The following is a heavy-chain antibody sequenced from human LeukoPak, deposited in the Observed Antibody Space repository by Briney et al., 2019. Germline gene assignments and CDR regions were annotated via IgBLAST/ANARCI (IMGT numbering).Heavy chain of an antibody. J-gene: IGHJ4*02. D-gene: IGHD1-26*01. Sequence: GESLKISCKGSGYSFTSYWIGWVRQMPGKGLEWMGIIYPGDSDTRYSPSFQGQVTISDDKSISTAYLQMSSLKASDTAIYYCARTPSGSRLDYFDYWGQGTLVTVSS. CDR1: GYSFTSYW. CDR2: IYPGDSDT. CDR3: ARTPSGSRLDYFDY. V-gene: IGHV5-51*01.